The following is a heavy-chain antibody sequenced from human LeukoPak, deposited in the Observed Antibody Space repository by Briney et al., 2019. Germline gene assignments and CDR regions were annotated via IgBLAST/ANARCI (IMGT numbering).Heavy chain of an antibody. Sequence: GESLKISCRGSGYSFTSYWINWVRQMPGKGLEWMGRIDPSDSYTTYSPSFQGHVTISVDKSISTAYLQWSSLRASDTAMYYCARPSGYDLAYWGQGTLVTVSS. CDR2: IDPSDSYT. J-gene: IGHJ4*02. CDR1: GYSFTSYW. D-gene: IGHD5-12*01. CDR3: ARPSGYDLAY. V-gene: IGHV5-10-1*01.